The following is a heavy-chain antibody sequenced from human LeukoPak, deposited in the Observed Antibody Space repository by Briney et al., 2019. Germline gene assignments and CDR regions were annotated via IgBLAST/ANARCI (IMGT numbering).Heavy chain of an antibody. CDR2: ISDSGGNT. CDR3: AKDLRSISATTGFDY. V-gene: IGHV3-23*01. CDR1: GFTFSNFH. J-gene: IGHJ4*02. D-gene: IGHD1-20*01. Sequence: GGSLRLSCAASGFTFSNFHMTWVRQSPGKGLEWVSAISDSGGNTWYAGSVKGRFTISRDNSKNTVYLQMNSLRAEDTAVYYCAKDLRSISATTGFDYWGQGTLVTVSS.